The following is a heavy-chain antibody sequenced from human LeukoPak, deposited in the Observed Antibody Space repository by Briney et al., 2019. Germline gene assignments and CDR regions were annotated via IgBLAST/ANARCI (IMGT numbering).Heavy chain of an antibody. CDR1: GGSISSYY. CDR3: ARAKGIVGATKGYFDY. V-gene: IGHV4-59*01. CDR2: IYYSGST. D-gene: IGHD1-26*01. J-gene: IGHJ4*02. Sequence: PSETLSLTCTVSGGSISSYYWSWIRQPPGKGLEWIGYIYYSGSTNYNPSLKSRVTISVDTSKNQFPLKLSSVTAADTAVYYCARAKGIVGATKGYFDYWGQGTLVTVSS.